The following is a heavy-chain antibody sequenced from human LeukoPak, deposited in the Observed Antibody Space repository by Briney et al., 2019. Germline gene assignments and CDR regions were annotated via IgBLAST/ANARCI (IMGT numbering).Heavy chain of an antibody. CDR2: ISGSGGST. CDR1: GFTFSSFA. CDR3: ARALTGYYSAYYYYGMDV. J-gene: IGHJ6*02. V-gene: IGHV3-23*01. Sequence: GGSLRLSCTASGFTFSSFAMSWVRQAPGMGLEWISTISGSGGSTYYADSVKGRFTISRDNSKNTLYLQMNSLRAEDTAVYYCARALTGYYSAYYYYGMDVWGQGTTVTVSS. D-gene: IGHD3-9*01.